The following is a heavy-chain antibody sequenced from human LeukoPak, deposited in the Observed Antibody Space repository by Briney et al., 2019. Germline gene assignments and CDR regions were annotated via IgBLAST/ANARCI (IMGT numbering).Heavy chain of an antibody. V-gene: IGHV1-2*02. CDR3: AREVLITMVRGVIIRGYYFDY. D-gene: IGHD3-10*01. CDR1: GYTFTGYY. CDR2: INPNSGGT. J-gene: IGHJ4*02. Sequence: ASVKVSCKASGYTFTGYYMHWVRQAPGQGLEWMGWINPNSGGTNYAQKFQGRVTMTRDTSISTAYMELSRLRSDDTAVYYCAREVLITMVRGVIIRGYYFDYWGQGTLVTVSS.